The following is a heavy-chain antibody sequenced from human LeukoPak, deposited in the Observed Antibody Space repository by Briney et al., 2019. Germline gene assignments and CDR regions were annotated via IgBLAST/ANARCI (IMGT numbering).Heavy chain of an antibody. V-gene: IGHV3-30*18. D-gene: IGHD2-15*01. CDR3: AKDGGGGNYFDY. J-gene: IGHJ4*02. CDR2: ISYDGSNK. Sequence: GGSLRLSCAAFGFTVSYDYVSWVRQAPGKGLEWVAVISYDGSNKYYADSVKGRFTISRDNSKNTLYLQMNSLRAEDTAVYYCAKDGGGGNYFDYWGQGTLVTVSS. CDR1: GFTVSYDY.